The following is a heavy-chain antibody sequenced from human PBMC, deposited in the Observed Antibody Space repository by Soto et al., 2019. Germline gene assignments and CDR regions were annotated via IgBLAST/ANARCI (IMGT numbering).Heavy chain of an antibody. J-gene: IGHJ2*01. CDR3: AGVEVVVTCENWYFDL. CDR2: IYPGESTN. V-gene: IGHV5-51*01. D-gene: IGHD2-21*02. Sequence: PGEALKISWKCSGYIFNSYWIGWVRQLPGKGLEWMGIIYPGESTNRYSPSYQRLVTTATDKTISTAYLQWSRLKASDTAMYYCAGVEVVVTCENWYFDLWGRGTLVTVSS. CDR1: GYIFNSYW.